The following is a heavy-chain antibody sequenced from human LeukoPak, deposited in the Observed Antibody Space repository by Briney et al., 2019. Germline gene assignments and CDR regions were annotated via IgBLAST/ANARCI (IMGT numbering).Heavy chain of an antibody. D-gene: IGHD3-22*01. V-gene: IGHV4-4*02. Sequence: SETLSLTCAVSGGSISSSNWWSWVRQPPGKGLEWIGEIYHSGSTNYNPSLKSRVTISVDKSKNQFSLKLSSVTAADTAVYYCARIGGGYYYRYFDYWGQGTLVTVSS. CDR1: GGSISSSNW. CDR2: IYHSGST. CDR3: ARIGGGYYYRYFDY. J-gene: IGHJ4*02.